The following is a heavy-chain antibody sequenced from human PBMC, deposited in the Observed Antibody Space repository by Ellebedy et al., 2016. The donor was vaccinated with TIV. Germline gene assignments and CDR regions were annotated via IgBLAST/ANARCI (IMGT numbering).Heavy chain of an antibody. V-gene: IGHV3-7*03. CDR1: GFTFSDYY. CDR2: IKPDGSEK. CDR3: ARGGYTYGY. D-gene: IGHD5-18*01. Sequence: PGGSLRLSCAASGFTFSDYYMNWIRQAPGKGLEWVARIKPDGSEKYYVDSVKGRFTISRDNAKNSLYLQMNSLRAEDTAVYYCARGGYTYGYWGQGSLVTVSS. J-gene: IGHJ4*02.